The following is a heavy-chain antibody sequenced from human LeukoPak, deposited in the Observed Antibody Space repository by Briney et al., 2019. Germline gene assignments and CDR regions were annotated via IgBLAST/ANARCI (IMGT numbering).Heavy chain of an antibody. CDR2: ISAYNGNT. V-gene: IGHV1-18*01. J-gene: IGHJ4*02. Sequence: ASVKVSCKASGYTFTSYGISWVRQAPGQGLEWMRWISAYNGNTNYAQKLQGRVTMTTDTSTSTAYMELRSLRSDDTAVYYCAREGENFVVVVAATLPAFDYWGQGTLVTVSS. CDR3: AREGENFVVVVAATLPAFDY. D-gene: IGHD2-15*01. CDR1: GYTFTSYG.